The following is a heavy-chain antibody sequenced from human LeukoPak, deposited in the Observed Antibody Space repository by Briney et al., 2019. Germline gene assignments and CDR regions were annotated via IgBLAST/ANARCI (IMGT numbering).Heavy chain of an antibody. CDR3: ARKRTGARQFDY. D-gene: IGHD1-26*01. CDR2: ISSSSSYI. J-gene: IGHJ4*02. CDR1: GFTFSSYS. Sequence: PGGPLRLSCAASGFTFSSYSMNWVRQAPGKGLEWVSSISSSSSYIYYADSVEGRFTISRDNAKNSLYLQMNSLRAEDTAVYYCARKRTGARQFDYWGQGTLVTVSS. V-gene: IGHV3-21*01.